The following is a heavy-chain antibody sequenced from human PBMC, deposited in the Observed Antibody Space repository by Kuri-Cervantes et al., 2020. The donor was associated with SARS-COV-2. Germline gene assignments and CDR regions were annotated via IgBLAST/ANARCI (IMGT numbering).Heavy chain of an antibody. CDR2: INPKSGGT. CDR3: AKELLWFGDLHGGYFDY. D-gene: IGHD3-10*01. V-gene: IGHV1-2*02. J-gene: IGHJ4*02. Sequence: ASVKVSCKASGYTFTGYYIHWVRQAPGQGLEWMGWINPKSGGTDYAQKFQGRVTMTRDTSISTAYLELSRLNSDDTAVYYCAKELLWFGDLHGGYFDYWGQGTLVTVSS. CDR1: GYTFTGYY.